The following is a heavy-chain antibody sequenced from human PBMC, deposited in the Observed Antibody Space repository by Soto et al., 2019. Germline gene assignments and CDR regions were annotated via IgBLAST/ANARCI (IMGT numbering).Heavy chain of an antibody. CDR3: ARGGGSTKVDY. CDR1: GGSITSRGYY. J-gene: IGHJ4*02. CDR2: TSNSGST. V-gene: IGHV4-31*03. Sequence: QVQLQESGPELVKPSQTLSLTCTVSGGSITSRGYYWSWIRQHPGEGLEWIGFTSNSGSTSYNPSLKSRVTISVDTSSNQFSLNLKSVTAADTAVYYCARGGGSTKVDYWGQGTLVTIPP. D-gene: IGHD2-2*01.